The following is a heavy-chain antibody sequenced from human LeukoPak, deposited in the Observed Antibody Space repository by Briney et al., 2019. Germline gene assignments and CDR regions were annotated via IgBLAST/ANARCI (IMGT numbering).Heavy chain of an antibody. CDR3: ARHDRRGYCSSTSCHRRYYFDY. Sequence: PSETLSLTCTVSGGSISSSSYYWGWIRQPTGKGLEWIGSIYYSGSTYYNPSLKSRVTISVDTSKNQFSLKLSSVTAADTAVYYCARHDRRGYCSSTSCHRRYYFDYWGQGTLVTVSS. CDR2: IYYSGST. V-gene: IGHV4-39*01. CDR1: GGSISSSSYY. J-gene: IGHJ4*02. D-gene: IGHD2-2*01.